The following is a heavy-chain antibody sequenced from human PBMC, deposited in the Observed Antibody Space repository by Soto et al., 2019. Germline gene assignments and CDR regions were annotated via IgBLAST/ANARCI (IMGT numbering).Heavy chain of an antibody. CDR2: IIPIFGTA. CDR1: VGTFSSYA. Sequence: XSLKVSCKASVGTFSSYAISWVRQAPGQGLEWMGGIIPIFGTANYAQKFQGRVTITADKSTSTAYMELSSLRSEDTAVYYCARAGYDFWSGYYKSPLNFDYWGQGTLVTGSS. D-gene: IGHD3-3*01. J-gene: IGHJ4*02. CDR3: ARAGYDFWSGYYKSPLNFDY. V-gene: IGHV1-69*06.